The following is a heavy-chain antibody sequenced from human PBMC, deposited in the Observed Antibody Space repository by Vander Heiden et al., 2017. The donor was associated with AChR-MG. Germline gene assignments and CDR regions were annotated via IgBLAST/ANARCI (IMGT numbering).Heavy chain of an antibody. V-gene: IGHV3-9*01. CDR3: AKGGVVVPAAHYFDY. Sequence: EVQLVESGGGLVQPGRSLRLSCAASGFTFDDYAMHWVRQAPGKGLEWVSGISWNSGSIGYADSVKGRFTISRDNAKNSLYLQMNSLRAEDTALYYCAKGGVVVPAAHYFDYWGQGTLVTVSS. D-gene: IGHD2-2*01. J-gene: IGHJ4*02. CDR2: ISWNSGSI. CDR1: GFTFDDYA.